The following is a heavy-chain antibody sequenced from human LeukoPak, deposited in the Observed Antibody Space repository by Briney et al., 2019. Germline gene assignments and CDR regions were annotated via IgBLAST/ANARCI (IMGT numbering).Heavy chain of an antibody. CDR3: ARVGRDYYGSGSYRGYFDY. D-gene: IGHD3-10*01. CDR2: ISSSGSTI. J-gene: IGHJ4*02. V-gene: IGHV3-11*04. Sequence: GGSLRLSCAASGFTFSDYYMSWIRQAPGKGLEWVSYISSSGSTIYYADSVKGRFTISRDNAKNSLYLQMNSLRAEDTAVYYCARVGRDYYGSGSYRGYFDYWGQGTXATVSS. CDR1: GFTFSDYY.